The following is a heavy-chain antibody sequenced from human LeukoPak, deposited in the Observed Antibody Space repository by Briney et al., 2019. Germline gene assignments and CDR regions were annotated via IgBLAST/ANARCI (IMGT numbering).Heavy chain of an antibody. CDR3: ARDDYGVFDAFDV. CDR1: GGSISSHY. D-gene: IGHD3-16*01. Sequence: SETLSLTCTVSGGSISSHYWTWIRQPPGKGLEGIGYIYNTGTTNYNPSLKSRVTISLDTSKNQFSLKLTYVTAADTAVYFCARDDYGVFDAFDVWGQGTVVTVSS. CDR2: IYNTGTT. J-gene: IGHJ3*01. V-gene: IGHV4-59*08.